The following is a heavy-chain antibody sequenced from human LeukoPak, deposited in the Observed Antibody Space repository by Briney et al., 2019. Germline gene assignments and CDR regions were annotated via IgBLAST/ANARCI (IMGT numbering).Heavy chain of an antibody. CDR2: ISAYNGNT. Sequence: ASVKVSCKASGYTFTSYNINWVRQAPGQGLEWMGWISAYNGNTNYAQKLQGRVTMTTDTSTSTAYMELRSLRSDDTAVYYCARDYGSGSYSYYFDYWGQGTLVTVSS. CDR3: ARDYGSGSYSYYFDY. D-gene: IGHD3-10*01. J-gene: IGHJ4*02. CDR1: GYTFTSYN. V-gene: IGHV1-18*01.